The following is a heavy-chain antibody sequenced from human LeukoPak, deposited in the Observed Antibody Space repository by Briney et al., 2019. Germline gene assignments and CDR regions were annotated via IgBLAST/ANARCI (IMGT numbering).Heavy chain of an antibody. CDR2: IYWDDDK. CDR3: AHRQVACSGGSCYWRSRDPTYNWFDP. D-gene: IGHD2-15*01. Sequence: SGPTLVKPTQTLTLTCTFSGFSLSTSGVGVGWIRQPPGKALEWLALIYWDDDKRYSPSLKSRLTITKDTSKNQVVLTMTNMDPVDTATYYCAHRQVACSGGSCYWRSRDPTYNWFDPWGQGTLVTVSS. V-gene: IGHV2-5*02. J-gene: IGHJ5*02. CDR1: GFSLSTSGVG.